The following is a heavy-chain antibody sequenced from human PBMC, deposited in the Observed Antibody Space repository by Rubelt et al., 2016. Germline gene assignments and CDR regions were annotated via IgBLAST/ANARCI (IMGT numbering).Heavy chain of an antibody. D-gene: IGHD5-12*01. CDR2: INPNSGGT. CDR1: GYTFTGYY. V-gene: IGHV1-2*02. J-gene: IGHJ4*02. CDR3: ARGNSGYDYGLDY. Sequence: QVQLVQSGAEVKKPGASVKVSCKASGYTFTGYYMHWVRQAPGQGLEWMGWINPNSGGTNSAQKCQGRVTVTRDTSVSTAYMELSRLTSDDTAVYYWARGNSGYDYGLDYWGQGTLVTVSS.